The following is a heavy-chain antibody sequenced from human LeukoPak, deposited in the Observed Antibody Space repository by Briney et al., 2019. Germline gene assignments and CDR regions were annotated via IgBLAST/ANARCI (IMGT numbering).Heavy chain of an antibody. V-gene: IGHV4-34*01. Sequence: GSLRLSCAASGFTFSDYYWSWIRQPPGKGLEWIGEINHSGSTNYNPSLKSRVTISVDTSKNQFSLKLSSVTAADTAVYYCARGYSNDEDYGMDVWGQGTTVTVSS. CDR3: ARGYSNDEDYGMDV. CDR2: INHSGST. CDR1: GFTFSDYY. D-gene: IGHD4-4*01. J-gene: IGHJ6*02.